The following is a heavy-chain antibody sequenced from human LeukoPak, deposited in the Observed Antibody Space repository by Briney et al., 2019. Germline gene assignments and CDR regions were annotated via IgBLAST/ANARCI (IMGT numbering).Heavy chain of an antibody. Sequence: ESLRLSCAASGFTFSSYEMNWVRLAPGKGLEWIGYIYYSGSTNYNPSLKSRVTISVDTSKNQFSLKLSSVTAADTAVYYCARAPYYYDSSGYYYYYYYMDVWGKGTTVTVSS. CDR3: ARAPYYYDSSGYYYYYYYMDV. CDR2: IYYSGST. CDR1: GFTFSSYE. J-gene: IGHJ6*03. V-gene: IGHV4-59*01. D-gene: IGHD3-22*01.